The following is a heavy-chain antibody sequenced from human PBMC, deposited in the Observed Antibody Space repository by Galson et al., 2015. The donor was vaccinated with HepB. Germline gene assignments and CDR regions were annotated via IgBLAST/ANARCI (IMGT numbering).Heavy chain of an antibody. J-gene: IGHJ4*02. D-gene: IGHD1-14*01. Sequence: SVKVSCKASGYTFAGYYMHWVRQAPGQGPEWMGWINPNTGGINYAQKFQGRVTMTRDTSISTAYMELSSLYSDDTAVYYCARTRTTLGTNVIIDYWGQGTLVTVSS. V-gene: IGHV1-2*02. CDR3: ARTRTTLGTNVIIDY. CDR1: GYTFAGYY. CDR2: INPNTGGI.